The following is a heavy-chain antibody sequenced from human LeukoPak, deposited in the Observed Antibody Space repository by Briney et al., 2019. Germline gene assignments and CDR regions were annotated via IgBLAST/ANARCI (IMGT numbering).Heavy chain of an antibody. Sequence: GGSLRLSCAAYGFTFSNYAMNWVRQAPGKGPEWVSSISSSGSHVYYADSVKGRFTISRDNSKNTLYLQMNSLRAEDTAVYYCAKGVVYDFWSGYYQLDYWGQGTLVTVSS. D-gene: IGHD3-3*01. CDR3: AKGVVYDFWSGYYQLDY. J-gene: IGHJ4*02. CDR2: ISSSGSHV. V-gene: IGHV3-23*01. CDR1: GFTFSNYA.